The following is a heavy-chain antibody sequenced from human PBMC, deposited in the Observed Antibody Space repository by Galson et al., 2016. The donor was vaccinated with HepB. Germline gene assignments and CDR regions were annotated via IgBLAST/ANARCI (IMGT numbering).Heavy chain of an antibody. J-gene: IGHJ1*01. CDR1: GFPFNTYA. Sequence: SLRLSCAASGFPFNTYAMTWVRQAPGKGLEWVSGVIGHAGSTNYADSVKGQSANSRHNFKNTLYLQMNSLRADDTAVYYCAKANITMVTLGVFLDTWGQGTLVTVSS. CDR2: VIGHAGST. CDR3: AKANITMVTLGVFLDT. D-gene: IGHD3-10*01. V-gene: IGHV3-23*01.